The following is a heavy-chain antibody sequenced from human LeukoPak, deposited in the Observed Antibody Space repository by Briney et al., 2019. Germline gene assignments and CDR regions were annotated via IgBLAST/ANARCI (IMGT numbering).Heavy chain of an antibody. J-gene: IGHJ4*02. CDR1: GYTFTGYY. CDR3: SREDY. CDR2: INPNSGGT. V-gene: IGHV1-2*02. Sequence: ASVKVSCKASGYTFTGYYLHWVRQAPGQGLEWVGWINPNSGGTTYAQRFQGRVTMTRDTSISTVYMELSRLRSDDTAVYYCSREDYWGQGTLVTVSS.